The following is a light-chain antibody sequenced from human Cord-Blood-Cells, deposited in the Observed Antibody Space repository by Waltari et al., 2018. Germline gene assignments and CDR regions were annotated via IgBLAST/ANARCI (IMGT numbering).Light chain of an antibody. Sequence: QSALTQPASVSVSPGQSITISCPRSSSDARGSHYVYCYQQPPAKAPKLMIYDVSTRPSGVSNRFSGSKSGNTASLTISGLQAEDEADYYCSSYTSSSTWVFGGGTKLTVL. V-gene: IGLV2-14*01. CDR3: SSYTSSSTWV. CDR2: DVS. J-gene: IGLJ3*02. CDR1: SSDARGSHY.